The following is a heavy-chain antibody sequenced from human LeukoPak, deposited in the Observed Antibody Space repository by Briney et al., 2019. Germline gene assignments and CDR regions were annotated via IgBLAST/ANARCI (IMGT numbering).Heavy chain of an antibody. Sequence: GGSLRLSCGGSGFIFSSHAMTWVRQAPGKGLEWVANIRQDGSDKYYVDSVKGRFTISRDNAKNSLYLQMNSLRDEDTAVYYCARDGGSAIPFDYWGQGTLVTVSS. J-gene: IGHJ4*02. V-gene: IGHV3-7*01. CDR1: GFIFSSHA. CDR3: ARDGGSAIPFDY. CDR2: IRQDGSDK.